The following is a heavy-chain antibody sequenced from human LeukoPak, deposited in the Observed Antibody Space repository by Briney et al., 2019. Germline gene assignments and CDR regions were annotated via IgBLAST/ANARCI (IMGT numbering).Heavy chain of an antibody. CDR1: GFTFRNYG. CDR2: VSFDGDDK. CDR3: AKGDTGAASTYYFDF. Sequence: VRSLRLSCAASGFTFRNYGVHWVRQAPGKGLEWVAGVSFDGDDKYYLNSVKGRFTISRDNSKNTLYLQLNSLRADDTAVYFCAKGDTGAASTYYFDFWGQGTLVTVSS. J-gene: IGHJ4*02. D-gene: IGHD1-26*01. V-gene: IGHV3-30*18.